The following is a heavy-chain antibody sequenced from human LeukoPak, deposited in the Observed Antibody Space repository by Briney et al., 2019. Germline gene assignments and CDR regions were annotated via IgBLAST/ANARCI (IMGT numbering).Heavy chain of an antibody. V-gene: IGHV4-31*03. J-gene: IGHJ5*02. CDR2: IYYSGST. CDR3: ARVAYSSSWYWFDP. CDR1: GGSISSSSYY. D-gene: IGHD6-13*01. Sequence: SETLSLTCTVSGGSISSSSYYWSWIRQHPGKGLEWIGYIYYSGSTYYNPSLKSRVTISVDTSKNQFSLKLSSVTAADTAVYYCARVAYSSSWYWFDPWGQGTLVTVSS.